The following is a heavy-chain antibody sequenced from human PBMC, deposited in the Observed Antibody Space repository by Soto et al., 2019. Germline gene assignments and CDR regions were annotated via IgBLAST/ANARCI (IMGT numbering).Heavy chain of an antibody. CDR3: ARSGGYSSSAYFDY. J-gene: IGHJ4*02. D-gene: IGHD6-6*01. CDR2: IYWDDDK. Sequence: QITLEESGPTLVKPTQTLTLTCSFSGFSFSTREVGVGWIRQPPGKALEWLALIYWDDDKRHSPFLKRRLTITKDTSKNQVVLTMTNMDPVDTATYYCARSGGYSSSAYFDYWGQGILVTVSS. CDR1: GFSFSTREVG. V-gene: IGHV2-5*02.